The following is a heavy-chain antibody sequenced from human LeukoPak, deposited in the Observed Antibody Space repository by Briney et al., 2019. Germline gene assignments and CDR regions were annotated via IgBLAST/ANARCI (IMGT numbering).Heavy chain of an antibody. J-gene: IGHJ4*02. CDR2: MNPNSGNT. Sequence: ASVKVSCKASGYTFTSYDINWVRQATGQGLEWMGWMNPNSGNTGYAQKFQGRVTITRNTSISTAYMELSSLRSEDTAVYYCARVTSPRTTVVTPPGYWGQGTLVTVSS. CDR3: ARVTSPRTTVVTPPGY. CDR1: GYTFTSYD. D-gene: IGHD4-23*01. V-gene: IGHV1-8*03.